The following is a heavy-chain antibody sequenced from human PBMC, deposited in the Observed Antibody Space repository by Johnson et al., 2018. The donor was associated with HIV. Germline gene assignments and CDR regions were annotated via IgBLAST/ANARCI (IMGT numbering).Heavy chain of an antibody. V-gene: IGHV3-53*01. Sequence: VQLVESGGGLIQPGGSLRLSCAASEFTVSGGYMNWVRQAPGKGLEWVSVIYSGGGTYYADSVKGRLTISRDNSKNTLYLQMNSRRAEDTALYYCARDLRNSGWSNGFDVWGQGTMVTVSS. J-gene: IGHJ3*01. D-gene: IGHD6-19*01. CDR1: EFTVSGGY. CDR2: IYSGGGT. CDR3: ARDLRNSGWSNGFDV.